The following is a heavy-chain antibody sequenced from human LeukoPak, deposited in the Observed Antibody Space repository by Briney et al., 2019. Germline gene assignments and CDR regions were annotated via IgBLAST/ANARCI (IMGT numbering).Heavy chain of an antibody. D-gene: IGHD4/OR15-4a*01. V-gene: IGHV4-34*01. CDR1: GGSFSGNY. J-gene: IGHJ5*02. CDR3: ARHDLSNRSFDT. Sequence: SETLSLTCAVYGGSFSGNYWIWIRQPPGKGLEWIGEINHSGSTNYNPSLKSRVTMSVDTSKNQISLKLSSVTAADTSVYYCARHDLSNRSFDTWGQGTLVSVSS. CDR2: INHSGST.